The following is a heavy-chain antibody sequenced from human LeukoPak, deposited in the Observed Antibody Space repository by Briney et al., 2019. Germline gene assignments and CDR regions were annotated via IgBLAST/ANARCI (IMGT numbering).Heavy chain of an antibody. CDR2: INHSGST. CDR1: GGSFSGYY. V-gene: IGHV4-34*01. D-gene: IGHD3-10*01. CDR3: ARSPPPGATAYGVVDS. J-gene: IGHJ5*01. Sequence: SETLSLTCAVYGGSFSGYYWSWIRQPPGKGLEWIGEINHSGSTNYNPSLKSRVTISADTSKNQFSLKLTSVTAADTAVYYCARSPPPGATAYGVVDSWGRGTLVTVSS.